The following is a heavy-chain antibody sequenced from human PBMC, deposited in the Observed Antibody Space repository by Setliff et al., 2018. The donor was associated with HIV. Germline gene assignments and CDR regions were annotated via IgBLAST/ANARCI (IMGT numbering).Heavy chain of an antibody. Sequence: SVKVSCKPSGGTFSSYAITWVRQAPGQGLEWMGGIIPILGVANYAQKFQGRVTITADKSTTTAYMELNNLKFEDTAVYYCARARRDSYDRGRRNHYYIDVWGKGTTVTVSS. D-gene: IGHD3-22*01. V-gene: IGHV1-69*10. J-gene: IGHJ6*03. CDR2: IIPILGVA. CDR1: GGTFSSYA. CDR3: ARARRDSYDRGRRNHYYIDV.